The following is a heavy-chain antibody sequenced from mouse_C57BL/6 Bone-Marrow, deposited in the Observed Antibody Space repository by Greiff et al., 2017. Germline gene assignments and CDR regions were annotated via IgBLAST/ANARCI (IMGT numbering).Heavy chain of an antibody. Sequence: QVQLQQSGAELVMPGASVMLSCKASGYTFTSYWMHWVKQRPGQGLEWIGEFVPSDSYTNYNQKFKGKSTLTVDKSSSTAYMQLSRLTSEDSAVYYCARKCKGAVDYWGQGTSVTVSS. D-gene: IGHD1-3*01. CDR2: FVPSDSYT. CDR3: ARKCKGAVDY. J-gene: IGHJ4*01. V-gene: IGHV1-69*01. CDR1: GYTFTSYW.